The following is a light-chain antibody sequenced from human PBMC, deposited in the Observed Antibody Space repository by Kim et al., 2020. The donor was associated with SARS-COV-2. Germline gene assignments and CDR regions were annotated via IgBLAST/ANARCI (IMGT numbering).Light chain of an antibody. CDR3: QQSHSTPLLT. Sequence: DIQMTQSPSSLAASVGDRVTIAGRASQSISTYLNWYQQKPGKAPKLLIYAASTLQSGVPSRFSGSGSGTDFTLTISSLQPEDFATYYCQQSHSTPLLTFGGGTKLEI. CDR2: AAS. V-gene: IGKV1-39*01. J-gene: IGKJ4*01. CDR1: QSISTY.